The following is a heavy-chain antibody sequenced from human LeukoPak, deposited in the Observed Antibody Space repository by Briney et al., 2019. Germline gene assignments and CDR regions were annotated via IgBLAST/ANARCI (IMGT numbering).Heavy chain of an antibody. Sequence: SVKVSCKASGGTFSSYAISWVRQAPGQGLEWMGGLILIFGTANYAQKFQGRVTITADESTSTAYMELSSLRSEDTAVYYCARHGTVPAAITWDYYFDYWGQGTLVTVSS. J-gene: IGHJ4*02. CDR1: GGTFSSYA. D-gene: IGHD2-2*01. V-gene: IGHV1-69*01. CDR3: ARHGTVPAAITWDYYFDY. CDR2: LILIFGTA.